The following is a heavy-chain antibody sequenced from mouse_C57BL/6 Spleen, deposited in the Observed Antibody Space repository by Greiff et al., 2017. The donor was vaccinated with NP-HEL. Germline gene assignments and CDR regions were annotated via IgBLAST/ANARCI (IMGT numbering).Heavy chain of an antibody. D-gene: IGHD1-1*01. Sequence: VQLQQPGAELVKPGASVKLSCKASGYTFTSYWMHWVKQRPGQGLEWIGMIHPNSGSTNYNEKFKSKATLTVDKSSSTAYMQLSSLTSEDSAVYYCARDYGSSYDAWFAYWGQGTLVTVSA. CDR2: IHPNSGST. J-gene: IGHJ3*01. CDR1: GYTFTSYW. CDR3: ARDYGSSYDAWFAY. V-gene: IGHV1-64*01.